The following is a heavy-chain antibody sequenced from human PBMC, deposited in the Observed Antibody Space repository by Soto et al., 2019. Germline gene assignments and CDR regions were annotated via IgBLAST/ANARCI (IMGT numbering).Heavy chain of an antibody. J-gene: IGHJ4*02. CDR3: ARGFDSSGWYSQGAY. CDR2: MNPNSGNT. CDR1: GYTFTSYD. Sequence: ASVKVSCKASGYTFTSYDINWVRQATGQGLEWMGWMNPNSGNTGYAQKFQGRVTMTRNTSISTAYMELSSLRSEDTAVYYCARGFDSSGWYSQGAYWGQGTLVTVSS. D-gene: IGHD6-19*01. V-gene: IGHV1-8*01.